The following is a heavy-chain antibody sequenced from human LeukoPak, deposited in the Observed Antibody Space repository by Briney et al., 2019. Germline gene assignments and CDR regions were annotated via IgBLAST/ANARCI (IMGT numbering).Heavy chain of an antibody. D-gene: IGHD3-22*01. CDR1: GFTVSSNY. J-gene: IGHJ4*02. CDR2: IYSGGST. Sequence: GGSLRLSCAASGFTVSSNYMSWVRQAPEKGLEWVSVIYSGGSTYYADSVKGRFTISRDDSKNTLYFQMNSLRAEDTAVYYCARVPGYDSSGYFDYWGQGTLVTVSS. V-gene: IGHV3-53*01. CDR3: ARVPGYDSSGYFDY.